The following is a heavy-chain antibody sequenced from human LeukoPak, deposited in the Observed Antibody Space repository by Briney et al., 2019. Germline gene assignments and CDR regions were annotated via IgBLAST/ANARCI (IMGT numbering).Heavy chain of an antibody. D-gene: IGHD2-21*02. CDR1: GSFISRGYY. V-gene: IGHV4-38-2*01. CDR3: ARATRCGGDCYSSYYYYMDV. CDR2: IYNTGST. Sequence: SETLSLTCGVSGSFISRGYYWAWIRQPPGKGLEWIGSIYNTGSTYHNPSLKSRVTMSIDTSKNQFSLKLSSVTAADTAVYYCARATRCGGDCYSSYYYYMDVWGKGTTVTVSS. J-gene: IGHJ6*03.